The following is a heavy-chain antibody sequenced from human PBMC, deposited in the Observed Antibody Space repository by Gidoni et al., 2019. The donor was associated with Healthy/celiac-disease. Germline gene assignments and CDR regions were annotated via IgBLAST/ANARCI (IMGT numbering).Heavy chain of an antibody. CDR2: ISYDGSNK. CDR1: GLTVSSYG. J-gene: IGHJ4*02. V-gene: IGHV3-30*03. CDR3: AGSAEMVAGDY. Sequence: QVQLVASGRGVVKPGRSLRPSCAPSGLTVSSYGLHWVRQAPGKGLEWVAVISYDGSNKYYADSVKGRFTISRDNSKNTLYLQMNSLRAEDTAVDYCAGSAEMVAGDYWGQGTLVTVSS. D-gene: IGHD3-10*01.